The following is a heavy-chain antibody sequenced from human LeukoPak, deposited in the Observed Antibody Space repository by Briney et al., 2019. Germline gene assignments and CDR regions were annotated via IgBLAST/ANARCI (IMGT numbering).Heavy chain of an antibody. D-gene: IGHD3-22*01. J-gene: IGHJ3*02. Sequence: GGSLRLSCAASGFTFSSYWMHWVRQAPGKGLEWVAFIRYDGSNKYYADSVKGRFTISRDNSKNTLYLQMNSLRAEDTAVYYCAREGDSTGRGGFDIWGQGTMVTVSS. CDR2: IRYDGSNK. V-gene: IGHV3-30*02. CDR1: GFTFSSYW. CDR3: AREGDSTGRGGFDI.